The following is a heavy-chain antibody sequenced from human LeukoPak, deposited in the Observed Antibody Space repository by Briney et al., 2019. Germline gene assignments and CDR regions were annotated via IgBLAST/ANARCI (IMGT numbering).Heavy chain of an antibody. CDR3: AREVVLTGAFGPFDY. D-gene: IGHD3-9*01. Sequence: SETLSLTCTVSGGSISSYYCSSIRQPPGKGLELIGYIYYSGSTNYNPSLNSRVTISVDTSKTQFSLPLSSVTAVDTAVYYCAREVVLTGAFGPFDYWGQGTLVTVSS. J-gene: IGHJ4*02. V-gene: IGHV4-59*01. CDR1: GGSISSYY. CDR2: IYYSGST.